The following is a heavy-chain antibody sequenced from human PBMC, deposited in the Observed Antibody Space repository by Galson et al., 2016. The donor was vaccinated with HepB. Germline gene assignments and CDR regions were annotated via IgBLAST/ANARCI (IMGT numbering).Heavy chain of an antibody. CDR2: ISRSGDST. V-gene: IGHV3-23*01. Sequence: SLRLSCAASGFTFNNYGMTWVRQAPGKGLEVVSSISRSGDSTAYAESVKGRFIISRDTTKNTRSLQMNSLRAEDTAVYYCVQGSTAPAVWGKGTTVTVSS. CDR3: VQGSTAPAV. D-gene: IGHD2-2*01. CDR1: GFTFNNYG. J-gene: IGHJ6*04.